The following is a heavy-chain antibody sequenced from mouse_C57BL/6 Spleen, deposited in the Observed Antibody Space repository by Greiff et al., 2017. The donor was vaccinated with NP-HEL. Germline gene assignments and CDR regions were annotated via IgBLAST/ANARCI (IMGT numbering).Heavy chain of an antibody. Sequence: EVQLQQSGPELVKPGASVKISCKASGYTFTDYYMNWVKQSHGKSLEWIGDINPNNGGTSYNQKFKGKATLTVDKSASTAYMELRRLTSEDSAVYYCAAMFAYWGQGTLVTVSA. CDR2: INPNNGGT. J-gene: IGHJ3*01. CDR1: GYTFTDYY. CDR3: AAMFAY. V-gene: IGHV1-26*01.